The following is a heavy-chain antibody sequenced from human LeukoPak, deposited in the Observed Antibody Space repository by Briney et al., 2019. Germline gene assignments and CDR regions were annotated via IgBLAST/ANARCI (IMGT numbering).Heavy chain of an antibody. D-gene: IGHD3-22*01. V-gene: IGHV3-23*01. Sequence: GGSLRLSCADSGFTSSSYAMTWVRQAPGKGLEWVSTVSGSGVSTYYADSVKGRFTISRDNAENSLYLQMNSLRGEDTAFYYCARGNRDSSGFYYYYGMDVWGQGTTVTVSS. CDR1: GFTSSSYA. CDR3: ARGNRDSSGFYYYYGMDV. CDR2: VSGSGVST. J-gene: IGHJ6*02.